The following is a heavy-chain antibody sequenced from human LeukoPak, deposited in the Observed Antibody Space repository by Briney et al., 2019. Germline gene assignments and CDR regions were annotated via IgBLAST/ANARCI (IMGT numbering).Heavy chain of an antibody. V-gene: IGHV4-38-2*01. CDR3: ARGIYSSGWSWDYYFDY. Sequence: SETLSLTCAVSGYSISSGHNWGWIRQPPGKGLEWIGSIHHSGSTYYNPSLKSRVPISVDTSKNQFSLKLSSVTAADTAVYYCARGIYSSGWSWDYYFDYWGQGTLVTVSS. CDR1: GYSISSGHN. CDR2: IHHSGST. J-gene: IGHJ4*02. D-gene: IGHD6-19*01.